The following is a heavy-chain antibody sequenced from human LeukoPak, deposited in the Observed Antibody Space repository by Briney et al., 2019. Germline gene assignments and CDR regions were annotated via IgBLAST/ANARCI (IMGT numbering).Heavy chain of an antibody. D-gene: IGHD6-13*01. CDR2: MNPISGNT. CDR1: GYTFTSYD. Sequence: ASVKVSCKASGYTFTSYDINWVRQATGQGLEWMGWMNPISGNTGHAQKFQGRVTMTRDTSISTAYMELSSLRSEDTAVYYCARDRVGQQLVGRKYYYYYMDVWGKGTTVTISS. V-gene: IGHV1-8*01. CDR3: ARDRVGQQLVGRKYYYYYMDV. J-gene: IGHJ6*03.